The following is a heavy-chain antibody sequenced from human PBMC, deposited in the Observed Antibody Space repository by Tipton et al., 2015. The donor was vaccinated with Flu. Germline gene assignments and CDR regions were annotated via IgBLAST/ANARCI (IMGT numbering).Heavy chain of an antibody. CDR3: NYGMNV. Sequence: QVQLVQSGGGVVQPGRSLRLSCAASGFSFSSYGMHWVRQAPGKGLEWVAAIWYDGSDKYYADSVKGRFTISRDNAKNTLYLQMNSYCAKDWRWEPLNYGMNVWGQGP. J-gene: IGHJ6*02. V-gene: IGHV3-33*03. CDR1: GFSFSSYG. CDR2: IWYDGSDK. D-gene: IGHD1-14*01.